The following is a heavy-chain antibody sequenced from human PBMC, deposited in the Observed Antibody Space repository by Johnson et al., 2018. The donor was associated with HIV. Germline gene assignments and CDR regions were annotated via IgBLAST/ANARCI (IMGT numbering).Heavy chain of an antibody. J-gene: IGHJ3*02. CDR3: ARGRGWWLQLGGAFDI. V-gene: IGHV3-66*01. Sequence: EVQLVESGGGLVQPGGSLRLSCAASGFTISTKYFNWVRQAPGKGLEWVSVISIGGSTYYADSVKGRSTLSRDNSKNTLYLQMNSLRAEDTAIYYCARGRGWWLQLGGAFDIWGQGTMVTVSS. CDR1: GFTISTKY. D-gene: IGHD5-24*01. CDR2: ISIGGST.